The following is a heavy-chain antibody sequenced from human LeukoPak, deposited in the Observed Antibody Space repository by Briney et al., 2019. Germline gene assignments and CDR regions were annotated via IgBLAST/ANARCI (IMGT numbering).Heavy chain of an antibody. J-gene: IGHJ4*02. V-gene: IGHV3-23*01. CDR1: GFTFSSYA. CDR3: AKEPRITIFGVARTTRRYYFDY. Sequence: GGSLRLSCAASGFTFSSYAMSWVRQAPGKGLEWVSAISGSGGSTYHADSVKGRFTISRDNSKNTLYLQMNSLRAEDTAVYYCAKEPRITIFGVARTTRRYYFDYWGQGTLVTVSS. D-gene: IGHD3-3*01. CDR2: ISGSGGST.